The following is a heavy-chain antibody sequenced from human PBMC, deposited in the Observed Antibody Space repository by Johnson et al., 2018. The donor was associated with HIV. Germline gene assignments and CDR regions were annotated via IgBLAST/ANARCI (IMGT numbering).Heavy chain of an antibody. CDR1: GFTFDEYT. CDR2: ISWDGGST. CDR3: AKDKGVVILRGDAFDI. D-gene: IGHD2-21*01. V-gene: IGHV3-43*01. J-gene: IGHJ3*02. Sequence: VQLVESGGGLVQPGGSLRLSCAASGFTFDEYTMHWVRQAPGKGLEWVSLISWDGGSTYDADSVKGRVPLSRDNSKNSLYLQMNSLRTEDTALYYCAKDKGVVILRGDAFDIWGQGTMVTVSS.